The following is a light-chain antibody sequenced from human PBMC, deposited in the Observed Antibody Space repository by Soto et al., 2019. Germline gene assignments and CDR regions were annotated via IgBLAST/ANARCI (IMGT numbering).Light chain of an antibody. CDR1: QGISND. V-gene: IGKV1-27*01. J-gene: IGKJ4*01. CDR2: AAS. Sequence: DIQMTQSPSYLSASVGDRVTITCRASQGISNDLAWYQQKPGKVPKLLIYAASTLESGVPSRFSGRGSGTDFALTISRLQTEDVATYYCQQYNSYSPLTVGGGPKVDLK. CDR3: QQYNSYSPLT.